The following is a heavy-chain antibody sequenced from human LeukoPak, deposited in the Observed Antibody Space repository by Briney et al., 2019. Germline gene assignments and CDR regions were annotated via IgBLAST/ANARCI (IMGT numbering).Heavy chain of an antibody. Sequence: GGSLRLSCAASGFTFSSYAMSWVRQAPEKGLEWVSTISGSGGSTYYTDSVRGRFTISRDNSKNTLYLQMNSLRAEDTAVYYCASLKNSGWGNAFHFWGQGTMVTVSS. J-gene: IGHJ3*01. V-gene: IGHV3-23*01. CDR1: GFTFSSYA. D-gene: IGHD6-19*01. CDR3: ASLKNSGWGNAFHF. CDR2: ISGSGGST.